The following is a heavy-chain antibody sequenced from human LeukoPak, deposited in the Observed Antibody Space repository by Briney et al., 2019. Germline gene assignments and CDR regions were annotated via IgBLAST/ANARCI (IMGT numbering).Heavy chain of an antibody. J-gene: IGHJ6*02. D-gene: IGHD3-10*01. CDR3: ATDGSGSFHYYYYGMDV. CDR2: FDPEDGET. Sequence: ASVKVSCKVSGYTLTELPMHWVRQAPGKGLEWMGGFDPEDGETIYAQKFQGRVTMTKDTSTDTAYMELSSLRSEDTAVYYCATDGSGSFHYYYYGMDVWGQGTTVTVSS. V-gene: IGHV1-24*01. CDR1: GYTLTELP.